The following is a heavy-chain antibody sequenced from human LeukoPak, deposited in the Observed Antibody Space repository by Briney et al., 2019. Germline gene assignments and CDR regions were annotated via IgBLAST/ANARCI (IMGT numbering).Heavy chain of an antibody. J-gene: IGHJ4*02. CDR1: GYTFTGYY. CDR3: ARAARGGNSFLFGY. D-gene: IGHD4-23*01. V-gene: IGHV1-2*02. CDR2: INPNSGGT. Sequence: ASVKVSCKASGYTFTGYYMHWVRQAPGQGLEWMGWINPNSGGTNYAQKFQGRVTMTRDTSISTAYMELSRLRSDDTAVYYCARAARGGNSFLFGYWGQGALVTVSS.